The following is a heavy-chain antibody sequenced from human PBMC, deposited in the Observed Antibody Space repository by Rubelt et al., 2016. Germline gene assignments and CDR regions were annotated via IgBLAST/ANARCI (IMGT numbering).Heavy chain of an antibody. CDR2: IYSGGST. CDR1: GFTFSSFN. V-gene: IGHV3-66*04. Sequence: QGGGSLRLSCVASGFTFSSFNMNWVRQAPGKGLEWVSVIYSGGSTYYADSVKGRFTISRDNAKNALYLQMNSLRAEDTAVYFCASQPPIFGIVSTFDNWGQGTLVTVSS. J-gene: IGHJ4*02. CDR3: ASQPPIFGIVSTFDN. D-gene: IGHD3-3*02.